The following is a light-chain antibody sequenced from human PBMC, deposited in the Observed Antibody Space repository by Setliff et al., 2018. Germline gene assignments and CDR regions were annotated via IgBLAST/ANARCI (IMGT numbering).Light chain of an antibody. J-gene: IGLJ1*01. CDR3: SSYTSRSTPV. Sequence: QSVLTQPASVSGSPGQSITISCTGTRSDVGAYKYVSWYQQHPGKAPRLIIYEVSDRPSGISHRFSGSKSGNGASLTISGLQAEDEADYYCSSYTSRSTPVFGTGTKVTVL. CDR1: RSDVGAYKY. CDR2: EVS. V-gene: IGLV2-14*01.